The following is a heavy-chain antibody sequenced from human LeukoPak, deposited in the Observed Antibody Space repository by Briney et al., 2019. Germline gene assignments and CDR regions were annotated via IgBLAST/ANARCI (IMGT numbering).Heavy chain of an antibody. CDR3: ARSGYNSGWISY. D-gene: IGHD6-19*01. CDR1: GGSNSSYY. Sequence: SETLSLTCTVSGGSNSSYYWSWIRQPAGKGLEWIGRIYTSGSTNYSPSLKSRVTMSVDTSKNQFSLKLSSVTAADTAVYYCARSGYNSGWISYWGQGTLVTVSS. V-gene: IGHV4-4*07. J-gene: IGHJ4*02. CDR2: IYTSGST.